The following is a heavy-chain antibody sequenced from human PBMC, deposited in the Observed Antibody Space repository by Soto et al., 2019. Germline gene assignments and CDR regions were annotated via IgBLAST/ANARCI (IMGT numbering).Heavy chain of an antibody. CDR3: AKRGSSWYYFDY. J-gene: IGHJ4*02. CDR2: ISGSGGST. V-gene: IGHV3-23*01. CDR1: GFTFSSYA. D-gene: IGHD6-13*01. Sequence: GGSLRLSCAASGFTFSSYAMSWVRQAPGKGLEWVSAISGSGGSTYYGDSVKGRFTISRDNPKNTLYLQMNSLRAEDTAVYYCAKRGSSWYYFDYWGQGTLVTVSS.